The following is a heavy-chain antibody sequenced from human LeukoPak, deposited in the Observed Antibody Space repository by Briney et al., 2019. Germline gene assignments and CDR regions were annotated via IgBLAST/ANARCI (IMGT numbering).Heavy chain of an antibody. CDR3: ARARGVVAAAWFDP. D-gene: IGHD2-15*01. Sequence: SETLSLTCTVSGGSIISFYWSWIRQPPGKGLEWIGYIYYSGSTNYNPSLKSRVTISVDTSKNQFSLKLSSVTAADTAVYYCARARGVVAAAWFDPWGQGTLVTVSS. CDR1: GGSIISFY. V-gene: IGHV4-59*01. CDR2: IYYSGST. J-gene: IGHJ5*02.